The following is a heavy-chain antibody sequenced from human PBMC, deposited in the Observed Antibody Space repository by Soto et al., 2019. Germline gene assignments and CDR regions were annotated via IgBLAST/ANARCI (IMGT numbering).Heavy chain of an antibody. V-gene: IGHV1-2*04. CDR3: ARDGGSNSSSWYRGLYYYYYGMDV. Sequence: ASVKVSCKASGYTFTGYYMHWVRQAPGRGLEWMGWINPNSGGTNYAQKFQGWVTMTRNTSISTAYMELSRLRSDDTAVYYCARDGGSNSSSWYRGLYYYYYGMDVWGQGTTVTVSS. CDR2: INPNSGGT. CDR1: GYTFTGYY. D-gene: IGHD6-13*01. J-gene: IGHJ6*02.